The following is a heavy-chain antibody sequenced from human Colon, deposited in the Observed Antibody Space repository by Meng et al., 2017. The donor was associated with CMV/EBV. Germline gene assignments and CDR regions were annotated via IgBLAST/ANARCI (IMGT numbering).Heavy chain of an antibody. D-gene: IGHD3-3*01. J-gene: IGHJ6*02. CDR1: GFTFRSYE. CDR3: ARDPSLITISGVVTYGMDV. CDR2: ISSGGQTI. Sequence: SLKISCSASGFTFRSYEMNWVRQAPGKGLEWVSYISSGGQTIHYADSVKGRFTISRDNTNNSLYLQMSSLRADDTAVYYCARDPSLITISGVVTYGMDVWGPGTTVTVSS. V-gene: IGHV3-48*03.